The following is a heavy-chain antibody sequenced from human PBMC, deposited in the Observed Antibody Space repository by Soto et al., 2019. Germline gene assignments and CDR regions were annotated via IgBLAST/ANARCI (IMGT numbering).Heavy chain of an antibody. CDR3: AKVAHCSSTSCYFLGGSCYSEKSSFDY. J-gene: IGHJ4*02. CDR2: IQSGGPT. Sequence: PGGSLRLSCAASGFTVSSKYMSWVRQAPGKGLEWVSLIQSGGPTYHADSVKGRFTISRDNSKNTLYLQMNSLRAEDTAVYYCAKVAHCSSTSCYFLGGSCYSEKSSFDYWGQGTLVTVSS. D-gene: IGHD2-2*01. CDR1: GFTVSSKY. V-gene: IGHV3-53*01.